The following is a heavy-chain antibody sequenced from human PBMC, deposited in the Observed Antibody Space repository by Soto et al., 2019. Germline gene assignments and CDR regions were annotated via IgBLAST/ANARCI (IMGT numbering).Heavy chain of an antibody. CDR3: GGGRAIAYSGFDP. CDR2: INSDGSST. CDR1: GFTFSSYW. D-gene: IGHD2-2*02. V-gene: IGHV3-74*01. J-gene: IGHJ5*02. Sequence: EVQLVESGGGLVQPGGSLRLSCAASGFTFSSYWMHWVRQAPGKGLVWVSRINSDGSSTSYADSVKGRFTISRDNAKNTRYLQMNRLSADDAAVYYCGGGRAIAYSGFDPWGQGTLVTVSS.